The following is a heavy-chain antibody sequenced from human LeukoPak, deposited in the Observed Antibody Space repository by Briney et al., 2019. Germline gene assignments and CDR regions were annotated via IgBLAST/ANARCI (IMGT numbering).Heavy chain of an antibody. CDR2: IYSGGST. V-gene: IGHV3-53*01. Sequence: GGSLRLSCAASGFTVSSNYMSWVRQAPGKGLEWVSVIYSGGSTYYADSVKGRFTISRDNSKNTLYLQMNSLRAEDTAVYYCASIAAAGTENYYYYYGMDVWGKGTTVTASS. D-gene: IGHD6-13*01. CDR1: GFTVSSNY. CDR3: ASIAAAGTENYYYYYGMDV. J-gene: IGHJ6*04.